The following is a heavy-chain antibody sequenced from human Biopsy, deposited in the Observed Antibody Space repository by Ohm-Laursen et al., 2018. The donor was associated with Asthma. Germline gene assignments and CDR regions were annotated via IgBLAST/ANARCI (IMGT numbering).Heavy chain of an antibody. Sequence: ASVKVSCKASGYTVTRYAINWVRQAPGQGLEWMGWINTNTGNPTYAQGFTGRFVFSLDTSVNTAHLQISSLKAEDTAVYFCARMISYYDEMRDPFFDYWGQGTTATVSS. CDR2: INTNTGNP. CDR3: ARMISYYDEMRDPFFDY. CDR1: GYTVTRYA. D-gene: IGHD3-16*01. V-gene: IGHV7-4-1*02. J-gene: IGHJ4*02.